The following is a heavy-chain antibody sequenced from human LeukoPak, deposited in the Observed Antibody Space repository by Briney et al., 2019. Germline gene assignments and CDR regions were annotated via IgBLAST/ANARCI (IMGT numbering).Heavy chain of an antibody. Sequence: PGGSLRLSCAASGFIFSSYAMSWVRQAPGKGLEWVSAISGSGGSTYYADSVKGRFTISRDNSKNTLYLQMNSLRAEDTAVYYCAKAHDSSGYYSYFDYWGQGTLVTVSS. V-gene: IGHV3-23*01. CDR3: AKAHDSSGYYSYFDY. J-gene: IGHJ4*02. CDR1: GFIFSSYA. D-gene: IGHD3-22*01. CDR2: ISGSGGST.